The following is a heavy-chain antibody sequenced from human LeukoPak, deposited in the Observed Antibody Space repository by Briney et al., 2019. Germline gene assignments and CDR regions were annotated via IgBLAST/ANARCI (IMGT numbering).Heavy chain of an antibody. Sequence: ASVKVSCKASGYTFTSYDINWVRLATGQGHEWMGWMSPKSGNTGYAQKFQGRVTMTRNTSTSTAYMELSSLRSEDTAVYYCARIVSSGYYYFDYWGQGTLVTVSS. D-gene: IGHD3-22*01. CDR2: MSPKSGNT. V-gene: IGHV1-8*01. CDR3: ARIVSSGYYYFDY. J-gene: IGHJ4*02. CDR1: GYTFTSYD.